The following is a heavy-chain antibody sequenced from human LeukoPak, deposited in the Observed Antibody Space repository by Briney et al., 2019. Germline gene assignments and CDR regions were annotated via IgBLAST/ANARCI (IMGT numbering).Heavy chain of an antibody. V-gene: IGHV4-31*03. CDR3: ARGLPYDSSGYYFDGFDH. CDR1: GGSISRGGYY. CDR2: IYYSRST. J-gene: IGHJ4*02. D-gene: IGHD3-22*01. Sequence: SETLSLTCTVSGGSISRGGYYWSWIRQHPGKGLEWIGYIYYSRSTYYNPSLKSRVTMSVDTSKNQCSLKLNSVTAADTAVYYCARGLPYDSSGYYFDGFDHWGQGTLVTVSS.